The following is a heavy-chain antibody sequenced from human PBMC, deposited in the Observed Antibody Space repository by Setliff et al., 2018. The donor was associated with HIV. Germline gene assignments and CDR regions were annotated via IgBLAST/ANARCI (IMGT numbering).Heavy chain of an antibody. CDR1: GFTFSYYG. V-gene: IGHV3-30*02. Sequence: GSLRLSCATSGFTFSYYGMHWVRQAPGEGLEWVAFIRYDDTYKYYADSVKGRFTISRDNAKNSLYLQMNSLRAEDTAVYYCARDSKPHSSSWYGYWGQGTLVTVSS. D-gene: IGHD6-13*01. J-gene: IGHJ4*02. CDR2: IRYDDTYK. CDR3: ARDSKPHSSSWYGY.